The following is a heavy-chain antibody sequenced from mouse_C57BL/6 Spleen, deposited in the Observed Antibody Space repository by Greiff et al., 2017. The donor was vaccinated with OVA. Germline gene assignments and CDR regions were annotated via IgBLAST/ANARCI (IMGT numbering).Heavy chain of an antibody. Sequence: EVHLVESGGGLVKPGGSLKLSCAASGFTFSSYAMSWVRQTPEKRLEWVATISDGGSYTYYPDNVKGRFTISRDNAKNNLYLQMSHLKSEDTAMYYCARDRGFITTEYYFDYWGQGTTLTVSS. CDR1: GFTFSSYA. CDR3: ARDRGFITTEYYFDY. D-gene: IGHD1-1*01. CDR2: ISDGGSYT. V-gene: IGHV5-4*01. J-gene: IGHJ2*01.